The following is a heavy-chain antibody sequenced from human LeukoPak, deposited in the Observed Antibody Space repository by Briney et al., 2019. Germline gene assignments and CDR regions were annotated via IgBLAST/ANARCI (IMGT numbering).Heavy chain of an antibody. V-gene: IGHV5-51*01. CDR1: GYNFPNYW. CDR2: IYPGDSDT. Sequence: GESLKISCKGSGYNFPNYWIGWVRQMPGKGLEWMGIIYPGDSDTRCSPSFQGLVTISADKSISTAYLQWSSLKASDTAMYYCTRGDSSTWYEYWGQGTLVTVSS. D-gene: IGHD6-13*01. CDR3: TRGDSSTWYEY. J-gene: IGHJ4*02.